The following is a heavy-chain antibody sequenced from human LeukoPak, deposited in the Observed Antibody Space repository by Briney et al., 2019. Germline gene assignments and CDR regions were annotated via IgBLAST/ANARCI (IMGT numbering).Heavy chain of an antibody. CDR3: ARDGYCSGGSCYSDAFDI. CDR1: GFTFSSYS. D-gene: IGHD2-15*01. CDR2: ISSSSSYI. V-gene: IGHV3-21*01. Sequence: GGSLRLSCAASGFTFSSYSMNWVRQAPGKGLEWVSSISSSSSYIYYADSVKGRFTISRDNAKNSLYLQMNSLRAEDTAVYYCARDGYCSGGSCYSDAFDIWGQGTMVTVSS. J-gene: IGHJ3*02.